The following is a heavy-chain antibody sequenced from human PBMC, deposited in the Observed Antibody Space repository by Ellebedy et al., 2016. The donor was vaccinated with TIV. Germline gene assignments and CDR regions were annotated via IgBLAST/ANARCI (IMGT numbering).Heavy chain of an antibody. D-gene: IGHD6-13*01. CDR1: GFTFSDYY. CDR3: TRGSSSRGYFDS. J-gene: IGHJ4*02. CDR2: ISSRSSDT. V-gene: IGHV3-11*06. Sequence: GESLKISXEASGFTFSDYYMSWIRQAPGKGLEWVSKISSRSSDTNYADSVKGRFTISRDDSKNTLYLQMNTLRTEDTAVYFCTRGSSSRGYFDSWGQGTLVTVSS.